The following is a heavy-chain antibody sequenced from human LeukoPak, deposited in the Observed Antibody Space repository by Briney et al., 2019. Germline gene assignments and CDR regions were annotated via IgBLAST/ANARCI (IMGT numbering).Heavy chain of an antibody. Sequence: GGSLRLSCAASGFTFSSYGMNWVRQAPGKGLEWISGISPSGGGTYYADSVKGRFTISRDNSKNTLSLQMNSLRAEDTAVYYCAKGLTTLDYWGQGTLVTVSS. CDR3: AKGLTTLDY. D-gene: IGHD4-11*01. CDR1: GFTFSSYG. CDR2: ISPSGGGT. J-gene: IGHJ4*02. V-gene: IGHV3-23*01.